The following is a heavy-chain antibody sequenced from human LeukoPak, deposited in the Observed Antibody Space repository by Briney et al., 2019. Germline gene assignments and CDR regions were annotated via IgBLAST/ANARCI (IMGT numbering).Heavy chain of an antibody. CDR1: GFTFSSYA. J-gene: IGHJ4*02. CDR2: IVGSGGTT. CDR3: AKSPYIASHIYFDY. Sequence: GGSLRLSCAASGFTFSSYAMSWVRQTPGKGLEWVSTIVGSGGTTYFADSVKGRFAISRDNSKNTLYLQMSSLRAEDTALYYCAKSPYIASHIYFDYWGQGTLVTVSS. V-gene: IGHV3-23*01. D-gene: IGHD6-6*01.